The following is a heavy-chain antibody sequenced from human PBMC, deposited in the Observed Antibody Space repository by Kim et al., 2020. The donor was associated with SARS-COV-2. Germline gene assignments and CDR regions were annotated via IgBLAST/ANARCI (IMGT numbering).Heavy chain of an antibody. CDR3: AKGRSTSCYTDFDC. J-gene: IGHJ4*02. V-gene: IGHV3-23*01. D-gene: IGHD2-2*02. Sequence: GDAGNGRFTSSRDKSKNTLYLQMNSLRAADTAVYYCAKGRSTSCYTDFDCWGQGTLVTVSS.